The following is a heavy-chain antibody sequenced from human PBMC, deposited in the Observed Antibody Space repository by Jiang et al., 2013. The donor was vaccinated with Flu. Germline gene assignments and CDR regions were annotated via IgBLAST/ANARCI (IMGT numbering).Heavy chain of an antibody. CDR2: IYEGGVT. J-gene: IGHJ4*02. V-gene: IGHV4-59*12. CDR3: ARGYSYNLDGNYGGFDY. CDR1: GASTAHYY. D-gene: IGHD2-21*01. Sequence: SLTCSISGASTAHYYWNWIRQSPGKGLEWIGFIYEGGVTKYNPSLKSRVTMSVDSSRDKLSLRLTSVTAADTAVYFCARGYSYNLDGNYGGFDYWGRGNPGLRLL.